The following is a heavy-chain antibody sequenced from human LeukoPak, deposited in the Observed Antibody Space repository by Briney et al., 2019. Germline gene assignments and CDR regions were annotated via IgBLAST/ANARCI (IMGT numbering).Heavy chain of an antibody. Sequence: PGGSLRLSCAASGFTFSSYAMHWVRQAPGKGLEGVAVISYDGSNKYYADSVKGRFTISRDNSKNTLYMQMNSLRAEDTAVYYCARANWNDAFDIWGQGTMVTVSS. D-gene: IGHD1-20*01. CDR2: ISYDGSNK. V-gene: IGHV3-30*04. J-gene: IGHJ3*02. CDR3: ARANWNDAFDI. CDR1: GFTFSSYA.